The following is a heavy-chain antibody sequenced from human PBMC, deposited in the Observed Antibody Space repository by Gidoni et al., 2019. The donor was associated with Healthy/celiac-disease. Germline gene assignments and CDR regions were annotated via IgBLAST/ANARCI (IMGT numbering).Heavy chain of an antibody. V-gene: IGHV3-64D*06. CDR3: VMGGITGTPGYYGMDV. D-gene: IGHD1-20*01. CDR1: GFTFSSSA. Sequence: EVQLVESGGGLVQPGGSLRLSCSASGFTFSSSAMHWVRQAPGKGLEYVSAISSNGGSTYYADSVKGRFTISRDNSKNTLYLQMSSLRAEDTAVYYCVMGGITGTPGYYGMDVWGQGTTVTVSS. J-gene: IGHJ6*02. CDR2: ISSNGGST.